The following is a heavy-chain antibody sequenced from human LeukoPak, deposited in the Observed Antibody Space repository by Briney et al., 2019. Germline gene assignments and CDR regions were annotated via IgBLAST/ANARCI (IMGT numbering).Heavy chain of an antibody. Sequence: GGSLRPSCAASGFTFSTYWMHWVRQAPGKGLVWVSRINSDGGRTNYADSVKGRFTISRDNAKNTLHLQINSLRAEDTAVYYCVTEISGWVYWGQGTLVTVSS. V-gene: IGHV3-74*01. J-gene: IGHJ4*02. CDR1: GFTFSTYW. CDR3: VTEISGWVY. D-gene: IGHD6-19*01. CDR2: INSDGGRT.